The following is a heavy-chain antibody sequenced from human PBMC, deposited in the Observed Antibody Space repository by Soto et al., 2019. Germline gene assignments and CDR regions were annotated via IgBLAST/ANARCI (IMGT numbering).Heavy chain of an antibody. CDR2: IKQDGSEK. D-gene: IGHD6-13*01. Sequence: EVQLVESGGGLVQPERSLRLSCVASRFNISTYWMSWVRQAPGKGLEWVANIKQDGSEKYYVDSVKGRFTISRDNAKNSLFLQLHSLRAEDTAVYYCVRGAAGSRSQDVSGYGGQVTLVTVSS. CDR1: RFNISTYW. CDR3: VRGAAGSRSQDVSGY. J-gene: IGHJ4*02. V-gene: IGHV3-7*01.